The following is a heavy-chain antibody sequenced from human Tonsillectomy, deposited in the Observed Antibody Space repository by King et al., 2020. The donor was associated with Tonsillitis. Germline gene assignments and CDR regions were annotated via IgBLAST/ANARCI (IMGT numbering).Heavy chain of an antibody. V-gene: IGHV5-10-1*03. CDR2: IDPSDSYT. CDR3: ARHFGLLLGEFDY. J-gene: IGHJ4*02. D-gene: IGHD2-2*01. Sequence: VQLVESGAEVKKPGESLRISCKGPGYRFTIYWNSWVRQMPGKGLEWMGRIDPSDSYTNYSPSFQGHVTISADKSISTAYRQWSSLKASDTAMYYCARHFGLLLGEFDYWGEGTLVTVSS. CDR1: GYRFTIYW.